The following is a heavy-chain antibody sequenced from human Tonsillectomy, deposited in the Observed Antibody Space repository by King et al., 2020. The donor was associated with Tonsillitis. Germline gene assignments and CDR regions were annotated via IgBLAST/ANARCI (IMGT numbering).Heavy chain of an antibody. CDR3: ACPRPLLYRYYFDY. V-gene: IGHV4-39*01. CDR1: GGSISSSSYY. D-gene: IGHD2-2*02. J-gene: IGHJ4*02. CDR2: IYYSGST. Sequence: QLQESGPGLVKPSETLSLTCTVSGGSISSSSYYWGWIRQPPGKGLGWIGSIYYSGSTYYNPSLKSRVTISVDTSKNQFSLKLSSVTAADTAVYYCACPRPLLYRYYFDYWGQGTLVTVSS.